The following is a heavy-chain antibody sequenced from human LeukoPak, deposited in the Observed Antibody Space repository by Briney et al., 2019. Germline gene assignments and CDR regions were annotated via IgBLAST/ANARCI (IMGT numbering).Heavy chain of an antibody. CDR1: GYSFSSYW. V-gene: IGHV5-51*01. CDR3: ARHRKDIGFDS. J-gene: IGHJ4*02. D-gene: IGHD2-15*01. Sequence: GESLKISCEGSGYSFSSYWIGWVRQMPGKGLEWMGIIYPDDSDTRYSPSFQGQVTISADKSISTAYLQWSSLKASDTAMYYCARHRKDIGFDSWGQGILVTVSS. CDR2: IYPDDSDT.